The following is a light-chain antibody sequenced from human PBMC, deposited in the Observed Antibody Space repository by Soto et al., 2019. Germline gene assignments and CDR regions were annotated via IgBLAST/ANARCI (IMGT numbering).Light chain of an antibody. CDR1: SSDVGSYNL. V-gene: IGLV2-23*03. CDR3: CSYVGSSAFKV. CDR2: EGS. Sequence: QSALTQPASVSGSPGQSITISCTGTSSDVGSYNLVSWYQQHPGKAPKLMIYEGSKRPSGVSNRFSGSKSGNTASLTISGLQAEDEADYYCCSYVGSSAFKVFGGGTNLTVL. J-gene: IGLJ2*01.